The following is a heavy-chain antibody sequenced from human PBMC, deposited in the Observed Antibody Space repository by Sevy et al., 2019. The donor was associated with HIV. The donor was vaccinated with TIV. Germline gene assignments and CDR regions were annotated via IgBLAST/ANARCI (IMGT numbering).Heavy chain of an antibody. CDR3: AGLGYCSSTSCPHYYYGMDV. V-gene: IGHV1-69*13. CDR2: IIPIFGTA. CDR1: GGTVSSYA. Sequence: ASVKVSCKASGGTVSSYAISWVRQAPGQGLEWMGGIIPIFGTANYAQKFQGRVTITADESTSTAYMELSSLRSEDTAVYYCAGLGYCSSTSCPHYYYGMDVWGQGTTVTVSS. D-gene: IGHD2-2*01. J-gene: IGHJ6*02.